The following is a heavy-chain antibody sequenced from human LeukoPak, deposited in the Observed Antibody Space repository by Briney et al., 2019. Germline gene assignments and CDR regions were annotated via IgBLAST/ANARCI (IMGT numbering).Heavy chain of an antibody. CDR2: ISYDGSSI. J-gene: IGHJ4*02. CDR1: GFTFSGYG. Sequence: GRSLRLSCAASGFTFSGYGMRWVRQAPGKGLEWVALISYDGSSIYYADSVKGRFTISRANSKNTLYLQMNSLRAEDTAVYYCARTFHSGSYLPDYWGQGTLVTVSS. D-gene: IGHD1-26*01. V-gene: IGHV3-30*03. CDR3: ARTFHSGSYLPDY.